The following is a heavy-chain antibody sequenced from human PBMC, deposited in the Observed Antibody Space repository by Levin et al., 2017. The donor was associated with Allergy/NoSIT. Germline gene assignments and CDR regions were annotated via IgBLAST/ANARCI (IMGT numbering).Heavy chain of an antibody. J-gene: IGHJ3*01. D-gene: IGHD3-16*02. CDR1: GFTFDDYA. Sequence: PGGSLRLSCAASGFTFDDYAMHWVRQAPGKGLEWVSGISWNSGSIGYADSVKGRFTLSRDNAKNSLSLQMNSLRTEDTALYYCARDNIVLPDAFDVWGQGTMVIVSS. CDR2: ISWNSGSI. V-gene: IGHV3-9*01. CDR3: ARDNIVLPDAFDV.